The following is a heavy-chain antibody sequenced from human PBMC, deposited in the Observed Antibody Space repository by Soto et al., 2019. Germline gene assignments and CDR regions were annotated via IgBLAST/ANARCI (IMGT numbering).Heavy chain of an antibody. V-gene: IGHV1-18*01. CDR1: GYTFTSYG. CDR2: ISAYNGNT. D-gene: IGHD6-19*01. J-gene: IGHJ6*02. CDR3: ARLATSRIAVAGTFGWSHGMDV. Sequence: ASVKVSCKASGYTFTSYGISWVRQAPGQGLEWMGWISAYNGNTNYAQKLQGRVTMTTDTSTSTAYMELRSLRSDDTAVYYCARLATSRIAVAGTFGWSHGMDVWGQGTTVTVSS.